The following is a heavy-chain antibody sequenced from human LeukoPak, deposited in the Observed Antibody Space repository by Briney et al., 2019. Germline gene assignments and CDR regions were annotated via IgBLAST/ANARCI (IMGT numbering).Heavy chain of an antibody. CDR3: ARVKGLAFDI. CDR2: IYSGSST. Sequence: GGSLRLSCAASGFTVSSNYMSWVRQAPGKGLEWVSVIYSGSSTYYADSVKGRFTISRDNSRNTLYLQTNSLRAEDTAVYYCARVKGLAFDIWGQGTMVTVSS. J-gene: IGHJ3*02. V-gene: IGHV3-53*01. CDR1: GFTVSSNY.